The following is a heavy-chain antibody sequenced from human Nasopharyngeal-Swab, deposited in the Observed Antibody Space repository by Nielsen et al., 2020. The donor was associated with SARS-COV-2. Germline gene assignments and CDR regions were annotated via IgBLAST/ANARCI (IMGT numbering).Heavy chain of an antibody. CDR1: GYTLTELS. J-gene: IGHJ6*02. V-gene: IGHV1-24*01. D-gene: IGHD5-12*01. CDR2: FDPEDGET. CDR3: ARDPRYGGYLYYYYGMDV. Sequence: ASVKVSCKVSGYTLTELSMHWVRQAPGKGLEWMGGFDPEDGETIYAQKFQGRVTMTEDTSTDTAYMELSSLRSEDTAVYYCARDPRYGGYLYYYYGMDVWGQGTTVTVSS.